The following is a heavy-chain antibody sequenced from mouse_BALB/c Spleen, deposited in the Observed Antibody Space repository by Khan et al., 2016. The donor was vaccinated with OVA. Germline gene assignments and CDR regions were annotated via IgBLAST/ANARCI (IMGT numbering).Heavy chain of an antibody. CDR1: GFTFNSYG. V-gene: IGHV5-17*02. J-gene: IGHJ2*01. D-gene: IGHD1-1*01. CDR2: ISGDSNTI. CDR3: ATSYFYGYYFDY. Sequence: EVELVESGGGLVQPGRSQKLSCAASGFTFNSYGMHWVRQAPEKGLEWVAYISGDSNTIYYADTVKGRFTISRDNPKNTLFLRMTSLMSEDTAMYYCATSYFYGYYFDYWGPGTTLTVS.